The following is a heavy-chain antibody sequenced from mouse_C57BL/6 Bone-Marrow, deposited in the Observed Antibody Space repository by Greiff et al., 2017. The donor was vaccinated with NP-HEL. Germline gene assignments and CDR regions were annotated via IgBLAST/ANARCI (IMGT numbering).Heavy chain of an antibody. D-gene: IGHD1-2*01. J-gene: IGHJ2*01. V-gene: IGHV1-18*01. CDR3: ARGGSLLRPDY. CDR1: GYTFTDYN. CDR2: IYPYNGGT. Sequence: VQLKQSGPELVKPGASVKIPCKASGYTFTDYNMDWVKQSHGKSLEWIGDIYPYNGGTSHNQKFKGKATLTVDKSSSTAYMELNSLTSEDSAVYYCARGGSLLRPDYWGQGTTLTVSS.